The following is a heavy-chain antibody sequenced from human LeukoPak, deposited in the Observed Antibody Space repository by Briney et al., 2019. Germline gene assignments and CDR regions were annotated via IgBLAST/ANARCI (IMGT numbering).Heavy chain of an antibody. J-gene: IGHJ2*01. CDR2: ISYDGSNK. V-gene: IGHV3-30*18. D-gene: IGHD4-23*01. Sequence: PGGSLRLSCAASGFTFSSYAMHWVRQAPGKGLEWVAVISYDGSNKYYADSVKGRFTISRDNSKNTLYLQMNSLRAEDTAVYYCAKTDTVGYWYFDLWGRGTLVTVSS. CDR1: GFTFSSYA. CDR3: AKTDTVGYWYFDL.